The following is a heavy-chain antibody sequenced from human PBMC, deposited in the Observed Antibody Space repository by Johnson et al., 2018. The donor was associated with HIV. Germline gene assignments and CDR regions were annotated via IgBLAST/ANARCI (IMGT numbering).Heavy chain of an antibody. CDR3: AKGGYYYDSSGYLDAFDI. V-gene: IGHV3-74*01. J-gene: IGHJ3*02. CDR2: IKSDGSTT. D-gene: IGHD3-22*01. Sequence: LEWVGRIKSDGSTTTYADSVKGRFTISRDNAKHTLYLQMNSLGAEDTAVYYCAKGGYYYDSSGYLDAFDIWGQGTMVIVSS.